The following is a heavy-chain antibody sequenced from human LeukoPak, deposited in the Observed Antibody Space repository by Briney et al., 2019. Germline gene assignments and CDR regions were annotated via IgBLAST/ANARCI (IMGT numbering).Heavy chain of an antibody. V-gene: IGHV3-48*01. CDR2: ISSSSSTI. D-gene: IGHD2-2*01. CDR3: ASWGVVVPAADHY. J-gene: IGHJ4*02. CDR1: GFTFSSYS. Sequence: GGSLRLSCAASGFTFSSYSMNWVRQAPGKGLEWVSYISSSSSTIYYADSVKGRFTISRDNAKNSLYLQMNSLRAEDTAVYYCASWGVVVPAADHYWGQGTLVTVSS.